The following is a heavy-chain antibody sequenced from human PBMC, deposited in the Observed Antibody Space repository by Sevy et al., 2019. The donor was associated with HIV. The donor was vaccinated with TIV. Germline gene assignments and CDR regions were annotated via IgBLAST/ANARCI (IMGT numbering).Heavy chain of an antibody. J-gene: IGHJ4*02. CDR3: AGIAVAGSRVY. CDR1: GYTFTSYY. Sequence: ASVKVSCKASGYTFTSYYMHWVRQAPGQGLEWMGIINPSGGSTSYAKKFQGRVTMTRDTSTSTVYMELSSLRSEDTAVYYCAGIAVAGSRVYWGQGTLVTVSS. V-gene: IGHV1-46*01. D-gene: IGHD6-19*01. CDR2: INPSGGST.